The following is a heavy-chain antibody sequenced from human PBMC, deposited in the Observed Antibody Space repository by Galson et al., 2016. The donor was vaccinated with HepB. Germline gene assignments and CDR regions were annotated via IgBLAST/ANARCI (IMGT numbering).Heavy chain of an antibody. V-gene: IGHV3-11*06. CDR3: ARDRKNYNWQEYYYYYYMDV. Sequence: SLRLSCAASGFTFSDYYMRWIRQAPGKGLEWVSYISSSGTYTNYADSVKGRFTISRDNAKNSLYLQMNSLRAEDTAVYYCARDRKNYNWQEYYYYYYMDVWGKGTTVTVSS. CDR1: GFTFSDYY. D-gene: IGHD1-20*01. J-gene: IGHJ6*03. CDR2: ISSSGTYT.